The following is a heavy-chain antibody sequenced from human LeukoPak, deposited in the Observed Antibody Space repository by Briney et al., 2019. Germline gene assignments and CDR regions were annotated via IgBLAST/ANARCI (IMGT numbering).Heavy chain of an antibody. CDR3: ATDFYGDTYWYFDL. D-gene: IGHD4-17*01. V-gene: IGHV1-24*01. Sequence: ASVKVSCKVSGYTLTELSMHWVRQAPGKGLEWMGGFDPEDSETIYAQKFQGRVTMTEDTSTDTAYMELSSLRSEDTAVYYCATDFYGDTYWYFDLWGRGTLVTVSS. CDR2: FDPEDSET. J-gene: IGHJ2*01. CDR1: GYTLTELS.